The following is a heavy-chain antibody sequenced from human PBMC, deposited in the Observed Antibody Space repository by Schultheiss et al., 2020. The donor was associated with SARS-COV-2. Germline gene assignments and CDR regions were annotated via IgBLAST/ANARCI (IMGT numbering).Heavy chain of an antibody. CDR3: ARELGGSGMCY. D-gene: IGHD3-10*01. V-gene: IGHV1-18*04. CDR2: ISAYNGNT. J-gene: IGHJ4*02. CDR1: GYTFTGYY. Sequence: ASVKVSCKASGYTFTGYYVHWVRQAPGQRLEWMGWISAYNGNTNYAQKLQGRVTMTTDTSTSTAYMELRSLRSDDTAVYYCARELGGSGMCYWGQGTLVTVSS.